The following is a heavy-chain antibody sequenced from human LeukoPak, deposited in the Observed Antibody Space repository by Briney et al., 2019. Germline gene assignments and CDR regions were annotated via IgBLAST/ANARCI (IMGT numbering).Heavy chain of an antibody. D-gene: IGHD3-22*01. CDR1: GGSISSYY. V-gene: IGHV4-4*07. CDR2: IYTSGST. CDR3: ARSRHYYDSSGQLTFDY. J-gene: IGHJ4*02. Sequence: SETLSLTCTVSGGSISSYYWSWIRQPAGKGLEWIGRIYTSGSTNYNPSLKSRVTMSVDTSKNQFSLKLSSVTAADTAVYYCARSRHYYDSSGQLTFDYWGQGTLVTVSS.